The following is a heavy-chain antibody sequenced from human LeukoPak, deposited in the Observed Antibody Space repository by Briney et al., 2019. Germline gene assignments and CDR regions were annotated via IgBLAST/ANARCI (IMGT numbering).Heavy chain of an antibody. CDR3: ARDRRGNYDFWSLTMDV. D-gene: IGHD3-3*01. Sequence: ASVKVSCKASGYTFTSYYMHWVRQAPGQGLEWMGIINPSGGSTSYAQKFQGRVTMARDTSSSTVYMELSSLRSEDTAVYYCARDRRGNYDFWSLTMDVWGKGTTVTVSS. J-gene: IGHJ6*04. CDR2: INPSGGST. V-gene: IGHV1-46*01. CDR1: GYTFTSYY.